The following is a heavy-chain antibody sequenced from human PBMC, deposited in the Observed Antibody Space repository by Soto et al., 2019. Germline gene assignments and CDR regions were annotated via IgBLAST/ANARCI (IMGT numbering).Heavy chain of an antibody. CDR3: AKDLGPLKLLNYVFYGLDV. V-gene: IGHV3-53*01. J-gene: IGHJ6*02. CDR1: GFTVSSSY. Sequence: GGSLRLSCNASGFTVSSSYMSWVRQAPGMGLEWVAVIESGGTAHYADSVKGRFTISRDNPNNIIYLQLHTLRAEDTAVYYCAKDLGPLKLLNYVFYGLDVWGQGTTITVSS. CDR2: IESGGTA. D-gene: IGHD2-21*02.